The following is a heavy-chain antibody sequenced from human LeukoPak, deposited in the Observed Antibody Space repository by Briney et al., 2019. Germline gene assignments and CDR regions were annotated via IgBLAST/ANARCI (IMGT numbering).Heavy chain of an antibody. V-gene: IGHV1-18*01. CDR3: ARGLRILSYYYMDV. D-gene: IGHD2-15*01. Sequence: ASVKVSCKASGYTFTSYGISWVRQAPGQGLEWMGWISAYNGNTNYAQKLQGRVTMTRNTSISTAYMELSSLRSEDTAVYYCARGLRILSYYYMDVWGKGTTVTISS. CDR1: GYTFTSYG. CDR2: ISAYNGNT. J-gene: IGHJ6*03.